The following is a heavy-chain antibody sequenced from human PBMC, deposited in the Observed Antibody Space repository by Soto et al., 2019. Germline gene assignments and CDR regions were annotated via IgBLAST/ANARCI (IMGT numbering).Heavy chain of an antibody. CDR2: INHSGST. CDR3: ARTGRYYYGSGSKYYFDY. J-gene: IGHJ4*02. CDR1: GGSFSGYY. Sequence: SETLSLTCAVYGGSFSGYYWSWIRQPPGKGLEWIGEINHSGSTNYNPSLKSRVTISVDTSKNQFSLKLSSVTAADTAVYYCARTGRYYYGSGSKYYFDYWGQGTLVTVSS. D-gene: IGHD3-10*01. V-gene: IGHV4-34*01.